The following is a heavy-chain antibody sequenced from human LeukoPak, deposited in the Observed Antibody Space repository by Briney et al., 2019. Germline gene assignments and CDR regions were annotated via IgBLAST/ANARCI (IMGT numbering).Heavy chain of an antibody. Sequence: SGTLSLTCTVSGGSISSTTSYWGWIRQPPGKGLEWIGSIHYSGSTYYHPSLRSRLTISVDTSKNQFSLRLRSVTAADTAVYYCARRDNYGGDPVLDYWGQGTLVTVSS. V-gene: IGHV4-39*01. CDR3: ARRDNYGGDPVLDY. J-gene: IGHJ4*02. CDR1: GGSISSTTSY. D-gene: IGHD2-21*01. CDR2: IHYSGST.